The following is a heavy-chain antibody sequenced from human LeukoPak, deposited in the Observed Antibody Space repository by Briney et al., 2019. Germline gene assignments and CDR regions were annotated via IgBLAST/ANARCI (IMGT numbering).Heavy chain of an antibody. CDR1: GFTFDSYS. D-gene: IGHD1-20*01. CDR3: AKDLEAVTGTTYYFDY. V-gene: IGHV3-48*04. J-gene: IGHJ4*02. CDR2: ITSGSSTI. Sequence: GGSLRLSCAASGFTFDSYSMSWVRQAPGKGLEWVSYITSGSSTIYYPDSVKGRFTISRDNAKNSLYLQMNSLRAEDTAVYYCAKDLEAVTGTTYYFDYWGQGTLVTVSS.